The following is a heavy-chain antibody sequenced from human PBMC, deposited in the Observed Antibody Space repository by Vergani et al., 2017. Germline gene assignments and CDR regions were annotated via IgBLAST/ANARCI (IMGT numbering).Heavy chain of an antibody. Sequence: EVQLVESGGGLVQPGGSLRLSCAASGFTFSSYWMSWVRQAPGKGLEWVANIKQDGSENYYVDSVKGRFTISRDNAKNSLYLQMNSLRAEDTAVYYCAGCTETYYDFWSGYHHFDYWGQGTLVTVSS. CDR2: IKQDGSEN. V-gene: IGHV3-7*01. CDR3: AGCTETYYDFWSGYHHFDY. CDR1: GFTFSSYW. D-gene: IGHD3-3*01. J-gene: IGHJ4*02.